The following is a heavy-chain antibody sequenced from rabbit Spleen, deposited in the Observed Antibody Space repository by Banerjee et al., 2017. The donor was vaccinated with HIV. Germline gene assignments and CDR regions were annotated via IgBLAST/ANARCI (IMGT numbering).Heavy chain of an antibody. CDR2: IYTGNGKT. V-gene: IGHV1S45*01. CDR1: GFSFSSGYD. CDR3: ARDTGSSFSSYGMDL. Sequence: QEQLVESGGDLVKPGASLTLTCTVSGFSFSSGYDMCWVRQAPGKGLEWIGCIYTGNGKTYYASWAKGRFTISKTSSTTVTLQMTSLTVADTATYFCARDTGSSFSSYGMDLWGPGTLVTVS. J-gene: IGHJ6*01. D-gene: IGHD8-1*01.